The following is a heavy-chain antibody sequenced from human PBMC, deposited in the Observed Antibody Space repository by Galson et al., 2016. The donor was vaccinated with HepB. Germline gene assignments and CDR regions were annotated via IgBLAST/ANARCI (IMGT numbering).Heavy chain of an antibody. Sequence: SLRLSCAASGFTFSIYAMSWVRQAPGKGLEWVANINQDGSEKKYVDSVKGRFTISRDNTKNSLYLQVNSLRAEDTAVYYCASGYFDWFFDYWGQGTLVTVSS. V-gene: IGHV3-7*01. CDR1: GFTFSIYA. J-gene: IGHJ4*02. CDR3: ASGYFDWFFDY. CDR2: INQDGSEK. D-gene: IGHD3-9*01.